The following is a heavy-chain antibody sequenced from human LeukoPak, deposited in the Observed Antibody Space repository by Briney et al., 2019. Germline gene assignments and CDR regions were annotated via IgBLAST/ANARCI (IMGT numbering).Heavy chain of an antibody. Sequence: ASVKVSCKASGYTFTGYYMHWVRQAPGKGLEWMGRINPNSGGTNYAQKLQGRVTMTRDTSISTAYMELSRLRSDDTAVYYCARLYGSGSYIKFAVDYWGQGTLVTVSS. D-gene: IGHD3-10*01. J-gene: IGHJ4*02. V-gene: IGHV1-2*06. CDR1: GYTFTGYY. CDR2: INPNSGGT. CDR3: ARLYGSGSYIKFAVDY.